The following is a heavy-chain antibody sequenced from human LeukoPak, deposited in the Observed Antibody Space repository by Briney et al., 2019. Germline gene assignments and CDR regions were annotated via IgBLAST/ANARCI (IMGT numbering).Heavy chain of an antibody. CDR2: IYYSGST. D-gene: IGHD3-3*01. Sequence: PSETLSLTCSVSGHSISSGYYWSWIRQPPGKGLEWIGYIYYSGSTYYNPSLKSRVTISVDTSKNQFSLKLSSVTAADTAVYYCAAVDFGVVIFWGQGTLVTVSS. V-gene: IGHV4-30-4*08. CDR1: GHSISSGYY. J-gene: IGHJ4*02. CDR3: AAVDFGVVIF.